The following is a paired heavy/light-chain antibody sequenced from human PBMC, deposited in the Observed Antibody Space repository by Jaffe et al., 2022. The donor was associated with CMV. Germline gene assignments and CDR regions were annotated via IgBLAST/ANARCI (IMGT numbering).Heavy chain of an antibody. CDR2: IGSSDNMI. CDR1: GFTFSTYE. J-gene: IGHJ3*02. CDR3: ARVGARVGDGFDI. Sequence: EVQLVESGGGFIQAGGSLRLSCAASGFTFSTYELNWVRQAPGKGLEWISYIGSSDNMIYYADSVTGRFTISRDNAKSSLFLQMTSLRAEDTAIYYCARVGARVGDGFDIWGQGTVVTVSS. V-gene: IGHV3-48*03. D-gene: IGHD2-15*01.
Light chain of an antibody. V-gene: IGLV3-21*04. CDR3: HVWDTTSGHPKWV. CDR1: NIGRKS. Sequence: SYVLTQPPSVSVAPGKTASISCGGNNIGRKSVHWYQQRPDQAPVLVIFHDSDRPSGIPERFSGSNSGNTATLTISRVEAGDEADYYCHVWDTTSGHPKWVFGGGTKLTVL. CDR2: HDS. J-gene: IGLJ3*02.